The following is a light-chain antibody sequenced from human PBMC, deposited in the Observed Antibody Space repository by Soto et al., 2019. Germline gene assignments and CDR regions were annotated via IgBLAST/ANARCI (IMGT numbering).Light chain of an antibody. CDR2: GAS. CDR1: QSVTSNF. CDR3: QQYGSSPVT. Sequence: EIVLTQSPGTLSLSPGERTTLSCRASQSVTSNFLAWYQQKPGQAPRLLIYGASSRATGIPDRFSGSGSRTGFILTISRLEPEDSAVYSCQQYGSSPVTFGQGTKVEIK. V-gene: IGKV3-20*01. J-gene: IGKJ1*01.